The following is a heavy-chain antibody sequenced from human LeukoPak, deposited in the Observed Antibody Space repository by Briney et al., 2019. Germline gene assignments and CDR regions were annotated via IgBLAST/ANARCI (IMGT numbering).Heavy chain of an antibody. V-gene: IGHV3-21*01. CDR1: GFTFSSYS. CDR2: ISSSSSYI. D-gene: IGHD5-18*01. Sequence: PGGSLRLSCAASGFTFSSYSMTWVRQAPGKGLEWVSSISSSSSYIYYADSVKGRFTISRDNAKNSLYLQMNSLRAEDTAVYYCARDTGQLWFFDYWGQGTLVTVSS. J-gene: IGHJ4*02. CDR3: ARDTGQLWFFDY.